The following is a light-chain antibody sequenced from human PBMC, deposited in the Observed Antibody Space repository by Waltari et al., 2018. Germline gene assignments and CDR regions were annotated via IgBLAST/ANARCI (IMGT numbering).Light chain of an antibody. CDR2: GTS. Sequence: ELVMTQSPATLSVSPGERATLSYRASQSVSINLAWYQQKPGQAPRLLIHGTSTRATGIPDRFSGSGSGTDFTLTISSLQPEDFAVYYCQQYDNWPTYTFGQGTKLEIK. J-gene: IGKJ2*01. CDR3: QQYDNWPTYT. CDR1: QSVSIN. V-gene: IGKV3-15*01.